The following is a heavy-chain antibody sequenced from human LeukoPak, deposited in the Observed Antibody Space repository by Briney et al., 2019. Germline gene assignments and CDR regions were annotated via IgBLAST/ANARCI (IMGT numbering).Heavy chain of an antibody. J-gene: IGHJ3*02. CDR1: GFTFSSYG. CDR2: IRYDGSNK. V-gene: IGHV3-30*02. D-gene: IGHD3-10*01. CDR3: AKDISGSGSSDI. Sequence: QAGGSLRLSCAASGFTFSSYGMHWVRQAPGKGLEWVAFIRYDGSNKYYADSVKGRFTISRDNSKNTRYLQMNSLRAEDTAVYYCAKDISGSGSSDIWGQGTMVTVSS.